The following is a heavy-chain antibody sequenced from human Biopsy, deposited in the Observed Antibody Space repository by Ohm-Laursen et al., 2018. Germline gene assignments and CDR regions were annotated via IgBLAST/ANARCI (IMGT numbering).Heavy chain of an antibody. CDR1: GFTFSVNV. D-gene: IGHD3-9*01. J-gene: IGHJ2*01. CDR3: ARDDDTTGHYMILNH. Sequence: SLRLSCAASGFTFSVNVMTWVRQAPGKGLQWVAVMWSDGINKNYADSVKGRFTVSRDNSNNVLYLQMSSLRAEDSAVYYCARDDDTTGHYMILNHWGSGTLVTVSS. V-gene: IGHV3-33*08. CDR2: MWSDGINK.